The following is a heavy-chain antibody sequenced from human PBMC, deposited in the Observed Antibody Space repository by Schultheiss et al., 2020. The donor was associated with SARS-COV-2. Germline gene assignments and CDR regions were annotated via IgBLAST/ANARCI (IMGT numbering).Heavy chain of an antibody. V-gene: IGHV1-18*01. Sequence: GGSLRLSCKGSGYTFTSYGISWVRQAPGQGLEWMGWISAYNGNTNYAQKLQGRVTMTTDTSTSTAYMELRSLRSDDTAVYYCARVFRGSPYAFDIWGQGTMVTVSS. CDR1: GYTFTSYG. J-gene: IGHJ3*02. CDR2: ISAYNGNT. D-gene: IGHD1-26*01. CDR3: ARVFRGSPYAFDI.